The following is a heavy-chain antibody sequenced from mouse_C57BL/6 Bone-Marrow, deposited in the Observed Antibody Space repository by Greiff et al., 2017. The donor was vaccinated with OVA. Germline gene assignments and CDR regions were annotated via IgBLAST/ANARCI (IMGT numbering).Heavy chain of an antibody. Sequence: VQLVESGAELARPGASVKLSCKASGYTFTSYGISWVKQRTGQGLEWIGEIYPRSGNTYYNEKFKGKATLPADKSSSTAYMELRSLTSEDSAVYFCARSLLGRDYWGQGTTLTVSS. CDR3: ARSLLGRDY. CDR1: GYTFTSYG. J-gene: IGHJ2*01. CDR2: IYPRSGNT. V-gene: IGHV1-81*01. D-gene: IGHD4-1*01.